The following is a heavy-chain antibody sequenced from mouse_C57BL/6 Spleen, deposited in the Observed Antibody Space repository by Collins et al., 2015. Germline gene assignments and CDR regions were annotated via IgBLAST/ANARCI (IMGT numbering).Heavy chain of an antibody. J-gene: IGHJ2*01. CDR3: ARCSRTNFDY. D-gene: IGHD6-1*01. CDR1: GYTFTSYW. Sequence: QVQLQQPGAELVMPGASVKLSCKASGYTFTSYWMHWVKQRPGQGLEWIGEIDPSDSYTNYNQKFKGKSTLTVDKSSSTAYMQLSSLTSEDSAVYYCARCSRTNFDYWGQGTTLTVSS. CDR2: IDPSDSYT. V-gene: IGHV1-69*01.